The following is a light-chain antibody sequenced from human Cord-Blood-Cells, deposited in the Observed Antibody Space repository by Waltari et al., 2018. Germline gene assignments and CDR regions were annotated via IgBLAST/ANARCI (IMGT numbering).Light chain of an antibody. CDR3: SSYTSSSTLV. Sequence: QPVLTQPASVSGSPRQSITISCTGPSSDVGSYNYVSWYQQHPGKAPKLMIYDVSNRPSGVSNRFSGSKSGNTASLTISGLQAEDEADYYCSSYTSSSTLVFGGGTKLTVL. J-gene: IGLJ2*01. CDR1: SSDVGSYNY. V-gene: IGLV2-14*01. CDR2: DVS.